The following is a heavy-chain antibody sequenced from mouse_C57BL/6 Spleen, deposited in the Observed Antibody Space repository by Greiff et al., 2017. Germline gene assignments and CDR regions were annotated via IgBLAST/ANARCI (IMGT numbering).Heavy chain of an antibody. CDR3: ARSRGSGYGFAY. CDR1: GYTFTSYW. Sequence: QVHVKQPGAELVKPGASVKMSCKASGYTFTSYWITWVKQRPGQGLEWIGDIYPGSGSTNYNEKFKGKATLTVDTSSSTAYMQLSSLTSEDSAVYYCARSRGSGYGFAYWGQGTLVTVSA. CDR2: IYPGSGST. J-gene: IGHJ3*01. V-gene: IGHV1-55*01. D-gene: IGHD3-2*02.